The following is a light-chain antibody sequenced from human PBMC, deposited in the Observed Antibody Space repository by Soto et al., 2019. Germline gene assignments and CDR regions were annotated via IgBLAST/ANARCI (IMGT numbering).Light chain of an antibody. J-gene: IGKJ1*01. CDR1: QTLTNTY. Sequence: EIVLTQSPGTLSLSPGERATLSCRASQTLTNTYLAWYQQKPGQAPRLLIFDASTRATGIPDRFSGSGSGTDFTLTISRLEPEDFAVYCCQLYGVSPKTLGQRTNVEVK. CDR3: QLYGVSPKT. V-gene: IGKV3-20*01. CDR2: DAS.